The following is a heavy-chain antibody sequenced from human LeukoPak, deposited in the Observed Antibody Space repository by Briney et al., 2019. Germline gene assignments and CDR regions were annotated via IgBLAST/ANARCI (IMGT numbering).Heavy chain of an antibody. CDR3: ARGGFVFDI. J-gene: IGHJ3*02. D-gene: IGHD3-10*01. V-gene: IGHV3-48*03. Sequence: GGSLRLSCAASRFTFSSYEMNWVRQGPGKGLEWISYITTTDTTKYYTDSVKGRFTISRDNAKNSLYLQMHSLRAEDTAVYYCARGGFVFDIWGQGTVVTVSS. CDR1: RFTFSSYE. CDR2: ITTTDTTK.